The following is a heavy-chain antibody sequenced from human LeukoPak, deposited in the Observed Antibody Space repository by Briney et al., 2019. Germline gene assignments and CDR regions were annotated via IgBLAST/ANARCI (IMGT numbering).Heavy chain of an antibody. V-gene: IGHV3-30*02. CDR1: GFTFSSYG. CDR3: AKDRDPIYYYMDV. J-gene: IGHJ6*03. Sequence: GGXXXLSCAASGFTFSSYGMHWVRQAPGKGLEGVAFIRYDGSNKYYADSVKGRFTISRDNYKNTVYMQMNRLRDGDTGVYYCAKDRDPIYYYMDVWGKGTTVTVSS. D-gene: IGHD3-10*01. CDR2: IRYDGSNK.